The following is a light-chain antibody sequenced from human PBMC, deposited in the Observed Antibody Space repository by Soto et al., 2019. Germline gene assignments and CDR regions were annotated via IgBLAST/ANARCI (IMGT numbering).Light chain of an antibody. Sequence: QSALTQPASVSGSPGRSITISCTGSISDVGACNYVSWYQQHPGKAPKLIIFEVYNRPSGVSNRFSGSKSANTASLTISGLQAEDEADYYCSSCTGSSTLVFGGGTTLTVL. J-gene: IGLJ2*01. V-gene: IGLV2-14*03. CDR2: EVY. CDR3: SSCTGSSTLV. CDR1: ISDVGACNY.